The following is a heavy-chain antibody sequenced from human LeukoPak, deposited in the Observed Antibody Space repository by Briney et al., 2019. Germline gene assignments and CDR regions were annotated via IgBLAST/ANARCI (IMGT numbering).Heavy chain of an antibody. V-gene: IGHV3-72*01. CDR1: VFSFSDHY. J-gene: IGHJ4*02. Sequence: GGSLRLSCAASVFSFSDHYMDWVRLAPGKGLEWVGRIKKKANSYGTDYAASVKGRFTLSRDDSKDSLYLQMNSLRSEDTALYYCTRVRLGAATRYFDYWGQGTLVTVSS. CDR3: TRVRLGAATRYFDY. CDR2: IKKKANSYGT. D-gene: IGHD1-26*01.